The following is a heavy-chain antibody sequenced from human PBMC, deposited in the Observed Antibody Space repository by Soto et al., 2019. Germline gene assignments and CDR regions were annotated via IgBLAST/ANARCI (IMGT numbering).Heavy chain of an antibody. J-gene: IGHJ4*02. CDR2: IIPKLGSA. CDR1: GGGNLRDYR. CDR3: AKDPPYRMYYFQQ. V-gene: IGHV1-69*13. Sequence: SVKVSCKASGGGNLRDYRTTWVRRAPGQGLEWMGGIIPKLGSANYAQKFQGRVTITADESTNSVYMELRSLRAEDTAIYYCAKDPPYRMYYFQQWGQGTPVTVSS. D-gene: IGHD1-26*01.